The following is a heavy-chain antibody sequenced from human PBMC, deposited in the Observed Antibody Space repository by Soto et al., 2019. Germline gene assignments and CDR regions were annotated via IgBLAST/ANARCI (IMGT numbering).Heavy chain of an antibody. V-gene: IGHV2-5*02. Sequence: QITLKESGPTLVKPTQPLTLTCSFSGFSISTSGVGVSWLRQPPGKALEWLAFAYWDNDNRYNPSLKSRLTVAKDGSKSLVVLLMTNMDPVDTATYYCAHRRAEYNWDAGYFDYLGHGTLVTVSA. J-gene: IGHJ4*01. D-gene: IGHD1-20*01. CDR3: AHRRAEYNWDAGYFDY. CDR1: GFSISTSGVG. CDR2: AYWDNDN.